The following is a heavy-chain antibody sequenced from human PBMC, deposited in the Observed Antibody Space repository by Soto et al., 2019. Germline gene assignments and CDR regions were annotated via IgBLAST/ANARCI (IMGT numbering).Heavy chain of an antibody. CDR2: ISSSSSYI. Sequence: GGSLRLSCAASGFTFSSYSMNWVRQAPGKGLEWVSSISSSSSYIYYADSVKGRFTISRDNAKNSLYLQMNSLRAEDTAVYYCAREGLVEEGYYFDYWGQGTLVTVSS. D-gene: IGHD6-19*01. V-gene: IGHV3-21*01. CDR3: AREGLVEEGYYFDY. CDR1: GFTFSSYS. J-gene: IGHJ4*02.